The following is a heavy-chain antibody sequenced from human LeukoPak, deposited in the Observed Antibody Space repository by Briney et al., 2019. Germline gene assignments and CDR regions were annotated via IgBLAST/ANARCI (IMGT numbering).Heavy chain of an antibody. J-gene: IGHJ3*02. CDR3: ARCWLYCSGGSCYLDAFDI. D-gene: IGHD2-15*01. V-gene: IGHV3-53*01. Sequence: PGGSLRLFCAASGFTVSSNYMSWVRQAPGKGLEWVSVIYSGGSTYYADSVKGRFTISRDNSKNTLYLQMNSLRAEDTAVYYCARCWLYCSGGSCYLDAFDIWGQGTMVTVSS. CDR1: GFTVSSNY. CDR2: IYSGGST.